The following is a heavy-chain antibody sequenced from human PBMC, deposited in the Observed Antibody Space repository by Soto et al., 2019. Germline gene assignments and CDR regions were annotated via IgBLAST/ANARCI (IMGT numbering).Heavy chain of an antibody. CDR3: AKDSEWIQLWLGYFDY. J-gene: IGHJ4*02. CDR1: GFTFSSYA. V-gene: IGHV3-23*01. Sequence: GGSLRLSCAASGFTFSSYAMSWVRQAPGKGLEWVSAISGSGGSTYYADSVKGRFTISRDNSKNTLYLQMNSLRAEDTAVYYCAKDSEWIQLWLGYFDYWGQGTLVTVSS. CDR2: ISGSGGST. D-gene: IGHD5-18*01.